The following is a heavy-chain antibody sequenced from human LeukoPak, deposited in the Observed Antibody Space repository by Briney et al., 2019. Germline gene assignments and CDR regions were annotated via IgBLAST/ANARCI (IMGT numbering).Heavy chain of an antibody. CDR3: ATTAGSAWGSAFDI. CDR2: IYPGDSDT. CDR1: GFSFTSYW. D-gene: IGHD3-16*01. J-gene: IGHJ3*02. Sequence: GESLKIPCKGSGFSFTSYWIGWVRQMPGQGLEWMGIIYPGDSDTRYSPSFRGQVTISADKSISTAFLQWSSLKASDTAMYYCATTAGSAWGSAFDIWGQGTMVTVSS. V-gene: IGHV5-51*01.